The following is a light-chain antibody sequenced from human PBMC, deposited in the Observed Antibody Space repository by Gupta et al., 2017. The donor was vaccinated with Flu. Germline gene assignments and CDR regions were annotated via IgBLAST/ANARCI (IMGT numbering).Light chain of an antibody. CDR3: QQNDSTPTWT. Sequence: DIQMTQSPSSLSASVGDRVTITCRASQSISSYLNWYQQQPGKAPKLLIYAASSLQSGVPSRFSGSGCGTDFTLTISSRQQEDFATYYCQQNDSTPTWTFGQGTKVEIK. CDR2: AAS. J-gene: IGKJ1*01. V-gene: IGKV1-39*01. CDR1: QSISSY.